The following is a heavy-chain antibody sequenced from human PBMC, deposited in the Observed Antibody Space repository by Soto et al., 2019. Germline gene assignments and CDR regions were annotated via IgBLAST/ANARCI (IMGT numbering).Heavy chain of an antibody. V-gene: IGHV4-59*08. J-gene: IGHJ4*02. D-gene: IGHD3-9*01. CDR1: GGSISSYY. Sequence: ASETLSLTCTVSGGSISSYYWSWIRQHPGKGLEWIGYIYYSGSTYYNPSLKSRVTISVDTSKNQFSLKLSSVTAADTAVYYCARVLRYFDWSIDYWGQGTLVTVSS. CDR3: ARVLRYFDWSIDY. CDR2: IYYSGST.